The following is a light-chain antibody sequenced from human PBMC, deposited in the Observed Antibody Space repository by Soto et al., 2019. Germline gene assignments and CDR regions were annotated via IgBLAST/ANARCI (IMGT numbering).Light chain of an antibody. Sequence: EVVMTQSPATLSVSPGERATLSCRASQFVSTNLAWYQQKPGQAPRLLIYSASTRATGIPARFSGSGSGTEFTLPISSLQSEDSAVYYCQQFNNWPPLTFGGGTKVEIK. CDR1: QFVSTN. J-gene: IGKJ4*01. CDR2: SAS. CDR3: QQFNNWPPLT. V-gene: IGKV3-15*01.